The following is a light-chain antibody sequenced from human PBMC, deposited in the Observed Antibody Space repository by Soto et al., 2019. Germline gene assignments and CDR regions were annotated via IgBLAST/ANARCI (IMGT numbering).Light chain of an antibody. CDR3: QSFDTSLSGFLI. J-gene: IGLJ2*01. Sequence: QSVLTQPPSVAGAPGQRVTLSCSGSSSNIGAGYDVHWFQQLPGTAPKLLIYDNNNRPSGVPDRFSGSKSDTSASLAITGLQAEDEADYYCQSFDTSLSGFLIFGGGTKLTVL. CDR2: DNN. CDR1: SSNIGAGYD. V-gene: IGLV1-40*01.